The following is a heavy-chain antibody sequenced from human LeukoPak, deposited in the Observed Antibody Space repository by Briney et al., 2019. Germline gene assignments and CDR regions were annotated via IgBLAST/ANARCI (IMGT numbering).Heavy chain of an antibody. CDR1: GGSTSSYY. D-gene: IGHD3-3*01. CDR3: ARLGLRSADY. Sequence: SETLSLTCTVSGGSTSSYYWSWIRQPPGKGLEWIGYIYTSGSTNYNPSLKSRATISVDTSKNQFSLKLSSVTAADTAVYYCARLGLRSADYWGQGTLVTVSS. V-gene: IGHV4-4*09. J-gene: IGHJ4*02. CDR2: IYTSGST.